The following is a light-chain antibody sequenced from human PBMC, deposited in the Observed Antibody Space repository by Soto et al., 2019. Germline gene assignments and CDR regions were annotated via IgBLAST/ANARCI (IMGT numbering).Light chain of an antibody. CDR1: QSLSVSY. V-gene: IGKV3-20*01. J-gene: IGKJ1*01. Sequence: EIVLTQSPGTLSLSPGDRATLSCRASQSLSVSYMAWYQQRPGQAPRLLIYGTSTMAAGVPDRFSGSGSGTDFTLAISRLEPEDFAVYYCHQFGDSPQTFGQGTTVEI. CDR3: HQFGDSPQT. CDR2: GTS.